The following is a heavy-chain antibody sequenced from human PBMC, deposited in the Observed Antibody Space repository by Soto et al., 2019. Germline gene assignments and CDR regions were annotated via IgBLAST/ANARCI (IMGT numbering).Heavy chain of an antibody. J-gene: IGHJ3*02. CDR2: INPSGGST. CDR3: ARSYLYNDVFDI. V-gene: IGHV1-46*03. CDR1: GYTFTSYY. D-gene: IGHD3-16*01. Sequence: QVQLVQSGAEVKKPGASVKVSCKASGYTFTSYYMHWVRQAPGQGLEWMGIINPSGGSTTSAQKFKGRVTMTRDTSTSTVYMELSSLRSEDTALYYCARSYLYNDVFDIWGQGTRVTVSS.